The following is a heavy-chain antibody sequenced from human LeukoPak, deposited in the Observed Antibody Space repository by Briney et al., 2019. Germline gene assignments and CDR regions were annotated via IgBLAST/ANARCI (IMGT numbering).Heavy chain of an antibody. V-gene: IGHV3-64*01. CDR2: ISSNGGTT. Sequence: PGGSLRLSCAASGFTFSNYPMHWVRQAPGKGLEYISAISSNGGTTYYANSVKGRFTVSRDNSKNTLYLQMGSLRAEDTAVYYCARDGTTGSFGEFGYWGQGTLVTVSS. CDR1: GFTFSNYP. CDR3: ARDGTTGSFGEFGY. D-gene: IGHD1-1*01. J-gene: IGHJ4*02.